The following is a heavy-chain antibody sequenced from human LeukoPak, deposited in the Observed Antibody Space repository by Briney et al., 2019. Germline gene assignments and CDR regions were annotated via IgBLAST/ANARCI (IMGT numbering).Heavy chain of an antibody. Sequence: GGSLRLSCAASGFTFNTYEMNWVREAPGKGLEWVSYISSSGSTIYYADSAKGRFTISRDNAKNSLYLQMNSLRAEDTAVYHCARDEVTTLFFDYNYYDGMDVWGQGTTVTVSS. CDR1: GFTFNTYE. V-gene: IGHV3-48*03. J-gene: IGHJ6*02. CDR2: ISSSGSTI. CDR3: ARDEVTTLFFDYNYYDGMDV. D-gene: IGHD4-11*01.